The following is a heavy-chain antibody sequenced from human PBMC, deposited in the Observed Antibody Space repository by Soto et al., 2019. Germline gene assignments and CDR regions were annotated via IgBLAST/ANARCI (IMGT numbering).Heavy chain of an antibody. D-gene: IGHD3-10*02. Sequence: QVQLQQWGAGLLKPSETLSLTCAVYGGSFSGYYWSWIRQPPGKGLEWIGEINHSGSTNYNPSLKSRVTISVDTSKNQFSLKLSSVTAADTAVYYCAFVRGVKVRWFDPWGQGPLVTVSS. J-gene: IGHJ5*02. V-gene: IGHV4-34*01. CDR2: INHSGST. CDR3: AFVRGVKVRWFDP. CDR1: GGSFSGYY.